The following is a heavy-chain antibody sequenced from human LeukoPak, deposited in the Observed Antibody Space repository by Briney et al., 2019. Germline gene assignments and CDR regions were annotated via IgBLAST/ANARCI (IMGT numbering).Heavy chain of an antibody. CDR2: IYYSGST. D-gene: IGHD3-22*01. J-gene: IGHJ4*02. CDR1: GGSISSSSYS. V-gene: IGHV4-39*01. Sequence: SETLSLTCTVSGGSISSSSYSWGWIRQPPGKGLEWIGSIYYSGSTYYNPSLKSRVTISVDTSKNQFSLKLSSVTAADTAVYYCARLLGSYYYDSSGYYYYFDYWGQGTLVTVSS. CDR3: ARLLGSYYYDSSGYYYYFDY.